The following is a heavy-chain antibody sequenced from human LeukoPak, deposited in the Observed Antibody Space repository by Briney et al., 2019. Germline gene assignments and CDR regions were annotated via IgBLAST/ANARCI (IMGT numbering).Heavy chain of an antibody. V-gene: IGHV4-39*07. Sequence: PSETLSLTCIVSGGSTSTYYWGWIRQPPGRGLEWIGTIYYSGTTYYNPSLKSRVTISLDTSKNQFSLKLSSVTAADTAIYYCARDFSSSSTVYYYYMDVWGKGTTVTVSS. CDR1: GGSTSTYY. J-gene: IGHJ6*03. CDR3: ARDFSSSSTVYYYYMDV. D-gene: IGHD6-6*01. CDR2: IYYSGTT.